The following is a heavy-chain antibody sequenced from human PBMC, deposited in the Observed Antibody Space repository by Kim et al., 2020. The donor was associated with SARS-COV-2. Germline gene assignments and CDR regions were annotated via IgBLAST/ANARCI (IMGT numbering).Heavy chain of an antibody. Sequence: IYYADSLKGRFTISRDNAKNSLYRQMNSLRAEDTAVYYCARDLFLRSSPDYWRQASLLTVSS. V-gene: IGHV3-21*01. CDR3: ARDLFLRSSPDY. J-gene: IGHJ4*02. D-gene: IGHD3-3*01. CDR2: I.